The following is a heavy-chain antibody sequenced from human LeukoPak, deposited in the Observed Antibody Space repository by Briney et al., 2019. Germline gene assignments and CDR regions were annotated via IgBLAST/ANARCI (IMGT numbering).Heavy chain of an antibody. V-gene: IGHV3-15*01. J-gene: IGHJ4*02. CDR2: IKSKIHCRET. CDR3: TTDEHY. CDR1: GFTFTSAW. Sequence: GGSLRLSCAASGFTFTSAWMSWVRQAPGKGLEWVGRIKSKIHCRETSYPAPVKVRLTISRDDSKNTLYLQMNSLKTEDTDVYHCTTDEHYWGKGILVTVSS.